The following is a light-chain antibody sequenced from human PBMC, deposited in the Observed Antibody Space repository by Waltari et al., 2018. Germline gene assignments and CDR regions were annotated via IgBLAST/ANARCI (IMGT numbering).Light chain of an antibody. Sequence: QSVVTQPPSASGTPGQRVSISCSGSRSNIGSNYVYWYQVLPGMAPKLLIYRDNERPSVVPDRFSGSKSGTSASLAISALRSEDESDYYCATWDDGLSGVIFGGGTKLTVL. CDR2: RDN. V-gene: IGLV1-47*01. J-gene: IGLJ2*01. CDR3: ATWDDGLSGVI. CDR1: RSNIGSNY.